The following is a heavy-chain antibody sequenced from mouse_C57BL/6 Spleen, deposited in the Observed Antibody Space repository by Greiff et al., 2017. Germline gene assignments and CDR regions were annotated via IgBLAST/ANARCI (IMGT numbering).Heavy chain of an antibody. Sequence: EVKLVESGPELVKPGASVKISCKASGYSFTGYYMNWVKQSPEKSLEWIGEINPSTGGTTYNQKFKAKATLTVDKSSSTAYMQLKILTSEDSAVYYCARSDDGYPSYYWGQGTTLTVSS. J-gene: IGHJ2*01. CDR3: ARSDDGYPSYY. CDR2: INPSTGGT. V-gene: IGHV1-42*01. D-gene: IGHD2-3*01. CDR1: GYSFTGYY.